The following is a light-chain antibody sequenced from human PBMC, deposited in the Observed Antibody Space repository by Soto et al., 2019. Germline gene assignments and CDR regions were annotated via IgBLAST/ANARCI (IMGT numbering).Light chain of an antibody. J-gene: IGLJ1*01. V-gene: IGLV1-44*01. CDR3: AGCDGQLRGFV. CDR2: DNN. CDR1: SSNIGRDP. Sequence: QSVLTQPPSASGTPGQRVTISCSGSSSNIGRDPVNWYQELPGTAPKLLIYDNNQRPSGVPDRFSGSKSGTSASLAISGLQSEDEGDYFCAGCDGQLRGFVFGNGTKAT.